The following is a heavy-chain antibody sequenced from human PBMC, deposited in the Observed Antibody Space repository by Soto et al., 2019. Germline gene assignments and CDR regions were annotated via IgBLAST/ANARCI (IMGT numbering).Heavy chain of an antibody. CDR1: GGSISSYY. CDR3: ARLVHYDYIWGSYRYGNWFDP. CDR2: IYYSGST. D-gene: IGHD3-16*02. Sequence: SETLSLTCTVSGGSISSYYWSWIRQPPGKGLEWIGYIYYSGSTNYNPSLKSRVTISVDTSKNQFSLKLSSVTAADTAVYYCARLVHYDYIWGSYRYGNWFDPWGQGTLVTVSS. J-gene: IGHJ5*02. V-gene: IGHV4-59*08.